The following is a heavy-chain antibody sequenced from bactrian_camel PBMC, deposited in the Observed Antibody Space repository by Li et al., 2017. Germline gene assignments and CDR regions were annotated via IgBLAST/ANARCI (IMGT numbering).Heavy chain of an antibody. J-gene: IGHJ4*01. CDR2: LDSDSRI. CDR1: VSSANDYC. V-gene: IGHV3S53*01. CDR3: AAGWGFCDLQTDFQI. Sequence: HVQLVESGGGSVQAGGSLRLSCAVSVSSANDYCLGWFRQASGKEREWVGSLDSDSRINYAESVKGHFSISKDSATSTMYLQMNNLKPEDTGVYYCAAGWGFCDLQTDFQIWGQGTQVTVS. D-gene: IGHD3*01.